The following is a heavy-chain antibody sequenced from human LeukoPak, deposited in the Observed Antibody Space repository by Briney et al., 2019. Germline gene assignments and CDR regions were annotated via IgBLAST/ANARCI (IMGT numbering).Heavy chain of an antibody. Sequence: SETLSLTCTVSGGSISSSSYYWGWIRQPPGKGLEWIGSIYYSGSTYYNPSLKSRVTISVDTSKNQFSLKLSSVTAADTAVYYCARLSPYSSSPLDYWGQGTLATVSS. CDR3: ARLSPYSSSPLDY. D-gene: IGHD6-6*01. CDR2: IYYSGST. V-gene: IGHV4-39*01. J-gene: IGHJ4*02. CDR1: GGSISSSSYY.